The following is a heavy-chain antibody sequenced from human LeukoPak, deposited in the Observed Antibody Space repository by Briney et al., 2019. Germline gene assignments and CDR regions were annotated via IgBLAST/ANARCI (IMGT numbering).Heavy chain of an antibody. Sequence: GGSLRLSCGASGFTFSSYWMHWVRQAPGKGLVWVSRIKSDGSRTDYADSVKGRFTISRDNAKNTLYLQMSSLRVEDTAVYYCARDSYYYDDRGSHYYGIDVWGHGTTVTVSS. CDR3: ARDSYYYDDRGSHYYGIDV. CDR2: IKSDGSRT. CDR1: GFTFSSYW. D-gene: IGHD3-22*01. V-gene: IGHV3-74*01. J-gene: IGHJ6*02.